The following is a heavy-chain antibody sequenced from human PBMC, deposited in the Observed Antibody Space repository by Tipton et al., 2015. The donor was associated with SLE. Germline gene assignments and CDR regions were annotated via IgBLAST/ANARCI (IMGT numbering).Heavy chain of an antibody. CDR1: GGSFSGYY. Sequence: TLSLTCAVYGGSFSGYYWSWIRQPPGKGLEWIGEINHSGSTNYNPSLKSRVTISVDTSKNQFSLKLSSVTAADTAVYYCARDLAYCSSTSCFDYFDYWGQGTLVTVSS. D-gene: IGHD2-2*01. CDR2: INHSGST. V-gene: IGHV4-34*01. CDR3: ARDLAYCSSTSCFDYFDY. J-gene: IGHJ4*02.